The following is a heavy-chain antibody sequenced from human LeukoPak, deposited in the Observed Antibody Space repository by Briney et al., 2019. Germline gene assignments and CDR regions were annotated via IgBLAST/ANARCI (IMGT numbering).Heavy chain of an antibody. CDR3: ASLAIWFGELLSPRDFDY. J-gene: IGHJ4*02. D-gene: IGHD3-10*01. CDR1: GFTFSSYA. V-gene: IGHV3-23*01. Sequence: GGSLRLSCAASGFTFSSYAMSWVRQAPGKGLEWVSAISGSGGSTYYADSVKGRFTISRDNSKNTLYLQMNSLRAEDTAVYYCASLAIWFGELLSPRDFDYWGQGTLVTVSS. CDR2: ISGSGGST.